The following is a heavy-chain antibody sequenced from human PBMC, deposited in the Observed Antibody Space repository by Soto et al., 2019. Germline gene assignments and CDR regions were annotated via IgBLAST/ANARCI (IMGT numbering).Heavy chain of an antibody. CDR1: GFTFGDYA. D-gene: IGHD6-19*01. CDR2: IRSKAYGGTT. V-gene: IGHV3-49*03. J-gene: IGHJ4*02. CDR3: TRERIAVAGTYVDY. Sequence: GGSLRLSCTASGFTFGDYAMSWFRQAPGKGLEWVGFIRSKAYGGTTEYAASVKGRFTISRDDSKSIAYLQMNSLKTEDTAVYYCTRERIAVAGTYVDYWGQGTLVTVSS.